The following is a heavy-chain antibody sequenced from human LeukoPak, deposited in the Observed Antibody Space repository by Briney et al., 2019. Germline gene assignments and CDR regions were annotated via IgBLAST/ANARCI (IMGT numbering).Heavy chain of an antibody. J-gene: IGHJ3*02. CDR3: ARGPGRDSGEAFDI. D-gene: IGHD6-19*01. V-gene: IGHV4-61*02. CDR1: GGSISSGTYF. CDR2: MYASGST. Sequence: KSSETLSLTCTVSGGSISSGTYFWSWTRQPAGKGLEWIGRMYASGSTDYNPSLKSRVTISLDRSKNQFSLELTSVTAADTAVYFCARGPGRDSGEAFDIWGQGTMVTVSS.